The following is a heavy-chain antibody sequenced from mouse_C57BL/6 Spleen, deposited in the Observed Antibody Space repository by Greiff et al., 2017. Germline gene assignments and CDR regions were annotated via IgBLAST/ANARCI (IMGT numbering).Heavy chain of an antibody. J-gene: IGHJ4*01. CDR2: IYPGSGST. CDR1: GYTFTSYW. Sequence: QVHVKQPGAELVKPGASVKMSCKASGYTFTSYWITWVKQRPGQGLEWIGDIYPGSGSTNYNEKFKSKATLTVDTSSSTAYMQLSSLTSEDSAVYYCANYYGSSLYAMDYWGQGTSVTVSS. D-gene: IGHD1-1*01. CDR3: ANYYGSSLYAMDY. V-gene: IGHV1-55*01.